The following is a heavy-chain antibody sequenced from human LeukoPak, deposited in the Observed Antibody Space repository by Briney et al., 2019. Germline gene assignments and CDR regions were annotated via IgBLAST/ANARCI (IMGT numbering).Heavy chain of an antibody. D-gene: IGHD4-17*01. CDR3: ARDYGDHRVDY. CDR1: SGSISSGAYY. CDR2: IHYSGKT. J-gene: IGHJ4*02. V-gene: IGHV4-39*06. Sequence: SETLSLTCTVSSGSISSGAYYWGWIRQPPGKGLEWIGTIHYSGKTYYNPSLKSRITISIDTSKKQFALKLSSVTAADTAVYYCARDYGDHRVDYWGQRTLVTVSS.